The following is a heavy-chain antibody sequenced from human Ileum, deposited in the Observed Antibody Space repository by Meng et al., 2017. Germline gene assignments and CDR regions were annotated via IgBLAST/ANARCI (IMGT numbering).Heavy chain of an antibody. V-gene: IGHV4-34*01. Sequence: HLQQWGTVMSRLSDTLSLTCAVYGGALSGYYWSWIRQPPGKGLEWIGEINHSGSTNYNPSLKSRVTISVDTSKNQFSLKLSSVTAADTAVYYCARTSGWFYYWGQGTLVTVSS. D-gene: IGHD6-19*01. J-gene: IGHJ4*02. CDR2: INHSGST. CDR3: ARTSGWFYY. CDR1: GGALSGYY.